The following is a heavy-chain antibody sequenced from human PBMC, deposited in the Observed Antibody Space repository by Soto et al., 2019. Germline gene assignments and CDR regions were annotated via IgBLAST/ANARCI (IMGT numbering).Heavy chain of an antibody. CDR3: AYSSTPFGY. CDR1: GFTFSSYA. CDR2: ISGSGGST. J-gene: IGHJ4*02. V-gene: IGHV3-23*01. D-gene: IGHD6-13*01. Sequence: EVQLLESGGGLVQPGGSLRLSCAASGFTFSSYAMSWVRQAPGKGLEWVSAISGSGGSTYYADSVKGRFTISRDNSKNTLYLQMYGLRAEGPAVYYCAYSSTPFGYWGQGTLVTVSS.